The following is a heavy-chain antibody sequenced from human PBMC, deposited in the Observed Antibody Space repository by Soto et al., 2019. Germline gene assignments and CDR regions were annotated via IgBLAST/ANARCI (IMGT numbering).Heavy chain of an antibody. J-gene: IGHJ4*02. CDR2: IWYDGSNK. CDR1: GFTFSSYG. CDR3: ARDHEVVVVVAAPDY. Sequence: QVQLVESGGGVVQPGRSLRLSCAASGFTFSSYGMHWVRQAPGKGLEWVAVIWYDGSNKYYADSVKGRFTISLDKSKNTLYLQMNSLRAEYTAVYYCARDHEVVVVVAAPDYWGQGTLVTVSS. V-gene: IGHV3-33*01. D-gene: IGHD2-15*01.